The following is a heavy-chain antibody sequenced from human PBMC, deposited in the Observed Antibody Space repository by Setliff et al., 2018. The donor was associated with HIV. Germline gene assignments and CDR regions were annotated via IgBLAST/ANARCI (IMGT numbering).Heavy chain of an antibody. CDR3: AKGDSFVFSYVYPDY. J-gene: IGHJ4*02. V-gene: IGHV3-21*01. CDR2: ITSNLNYK. Sequence: GGSLRLSCAASGFTFPSYVMMWVRQTPGKGLEWVSSITSNLNYKYADSVKGRFTISRDNTKNSLYLQMNSLRAEDTAVYYCAKGDSFVFSYVYPDYWGPGTLVTVSS. CDR1: GFTFPSYV. D-gene: IGHD3-22*01.